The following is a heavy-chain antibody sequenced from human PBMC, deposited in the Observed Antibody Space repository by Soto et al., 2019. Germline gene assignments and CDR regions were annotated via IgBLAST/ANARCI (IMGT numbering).Heavy chain of an antibody. CDR2: IRTATYGETT. CDR1: GFTLSAYP. Sequence: GGSLRLSCITSGFTLSAYPMSWFRQAPGKGLEWIAYIRTATYGETTEYAASAKGRFTISRDDSESIVSLQMNSLKTEDTAMYYCTRAIRLSGDAFDIWGQGTMVTVSS. D-gene: IGHD3-3*01. CDR3: TRAIRLSGDAFDI. V-gene: IGHV3-49*03. J-gene: IGHJ3*02.